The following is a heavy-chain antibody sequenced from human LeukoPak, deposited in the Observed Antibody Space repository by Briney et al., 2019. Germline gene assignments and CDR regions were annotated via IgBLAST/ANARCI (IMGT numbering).Heavy chain of an antibody. CDR3: ATGRSPTFLRFGGVAPHDY. CDR1: GGTFSSYA. J-gene: IGHJ4*02. CDR2: IIPIFGTA. Sequence: ASVKVSCKASGGTFSSYAISWVRQAPGQGLEWMGGIIPIFGTANYAQKFQGRVTITADKSTSTAYMELSSLRSEDTAVYYCATGRSPTFLRFGGVAPHDYWGQGTLVTVSS. V-gene: IGHV1-69*06. D-gene: IGHD3-10*01.